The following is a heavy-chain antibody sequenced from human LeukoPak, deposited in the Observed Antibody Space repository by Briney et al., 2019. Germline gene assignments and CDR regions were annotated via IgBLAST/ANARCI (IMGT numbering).Heavy chain of an antibody. CDR2: IRYDGSNK. CDR1: GFTFSSYG. CDR3: AKDQYYYDSSGYYYHDY. V-gene: IGHV3-30*02. J-gene: IGHJ4*02. Sequence: PGGSLRLSCAASGFTFSSYGMHWVRQAPGKGLEWVAFIRYDGSNKYYADSVKGRFTISRDNSKNTLYLQMNSLRAEDTAVYYCAKDQYYYDSSGYYYHDYWGQGTLITVSS. D-gene: IGHD3-22*01.